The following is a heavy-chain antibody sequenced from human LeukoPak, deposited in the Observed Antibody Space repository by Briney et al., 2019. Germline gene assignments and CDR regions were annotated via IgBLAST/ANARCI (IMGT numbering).Heavy chain of an antibody. CDR3: AKDTTSFRYFDY. Sequence: PGGSLRLPCAASRFIFSNYGMHWVRQAPGKGLEWVAFIRYDASNKYYADFVKGRFTISRDNSKNMLYLQMNSLRAEDTAVYYCAKDTTSFRYFDYWGQGTLVTVSS. CDR2: IRYDASNK. D-gene: IGHD1-14*01. V-gene: IGHV3-30*02. J-gene: IGHJ4*02. CDR1: RFIFSNYG.